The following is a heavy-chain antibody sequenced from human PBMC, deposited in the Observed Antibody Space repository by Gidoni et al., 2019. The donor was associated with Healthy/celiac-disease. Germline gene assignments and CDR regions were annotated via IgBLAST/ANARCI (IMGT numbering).Heavy chain of an antibody. Sequence: EVQLLESGGGLVQPGGSLRLSCAASGFTFSSYAMSWVRQAPGEGLEWVSAISGSGGSTYYADSVKGRFTISRDNSKNTLYLQMNSLRAEDTAVYYCAKPSTVTIPSLYYYYGMDVWGQGTTVTVSS. CDR3: AKPSTVTIPSLYYYYGMDV. D-gene: IGHD4-17*01. V-gene: IGHV3-23*01. J-gene: IGHJ6*02. CDR1: GFTFSSYA. CDR2: ISGSGGST.